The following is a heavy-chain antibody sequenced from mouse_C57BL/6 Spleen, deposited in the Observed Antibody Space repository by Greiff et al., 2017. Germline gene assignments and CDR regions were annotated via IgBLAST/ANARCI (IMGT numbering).Heavy chain of an antibody. CDR1: GYTFTDYY. J-gene: IGHJ2*01. Sequence: VQLQQSGPELVKPGASVKISCKASGYTFTDYYMNWVKQSHGKSLEWIGDINPNNGGTSYNQKFKGKATLTVDKSSSTAYMELRSLTSEDSAVYYCARIWDRGYFDDWGQGTTLTVSS. CDR3: ARIWDRGYFDD. CDR2: INPNNGGT. V-gene: IGHV1-26*01. D-gene: IGHD4-1*01.